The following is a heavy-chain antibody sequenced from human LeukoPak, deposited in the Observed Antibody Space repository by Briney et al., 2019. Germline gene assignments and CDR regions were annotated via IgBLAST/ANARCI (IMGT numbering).Heavy chain of an antibody. J-gene: IGHJ6*02. CDR1: GGSISSYY. Sequence: SETLSLTCTVSGGSISSYYWSWIRQPPGKGLEWIGYIYYSGSTNYNPSLKSRVTISVDTSKNQFSLKLSSVTAADTAVYYCARVSEIPFDWLDDGMDVWGQGTTVTVSS. CDR2: IYYSGST. CDR3: ARVSEIPFDWLDDGMDV. D-gene: IGHD3-9*01. V-gene: IGHV4-59*01.